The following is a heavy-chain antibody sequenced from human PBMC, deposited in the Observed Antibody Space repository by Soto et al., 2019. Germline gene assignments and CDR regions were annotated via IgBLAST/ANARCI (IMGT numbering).Heavy chain of an antibody. J-gene: IGHJ5*02. V-gene: IGHV4-4*07. Sequence: SETLSLTCTVSGGSISSYYWSWIRQPAGKGLEWIGRIYTSGSTNYNPSLKSRVTMSVDTSKNQFSLKLSSLTAADTAVYYCARGIRTYYYGSGSYIWFDPWGQGTLVTVSS. D-gene: IGHD3-10*01. CDR3: ARGIRTYYYGSGSYIWFDP. CDR2: IYTSGST. CDR1: GGSISSYY.